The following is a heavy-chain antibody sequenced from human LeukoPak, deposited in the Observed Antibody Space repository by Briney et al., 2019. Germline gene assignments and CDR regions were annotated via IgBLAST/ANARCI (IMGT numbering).Heavy chain of an antibody. J-gene: IGHJ4*02. CDR3: ARDGFVGAADY. CDR2: INQDGSEK. V-gene: IGHV3-7*01. CDR1: EFTFSGYW. D-gene: IGHD6-13*01. Sequence: GGSLRLSCAASEFTFSGYWLNWVRQAPGKGPQWLANINQDGSEKHYVDSVKGRFTISRDNAKNSLFLKMNSLRVEDTAVFYCARDGFVGAADYWGQGTLVTVSS.